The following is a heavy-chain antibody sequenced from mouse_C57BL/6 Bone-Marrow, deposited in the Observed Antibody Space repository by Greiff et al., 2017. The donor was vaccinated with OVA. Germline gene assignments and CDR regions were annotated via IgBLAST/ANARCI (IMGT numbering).Heavy chain of an antibody. CDR2: IAPSDSYI. CDR1: GYTFTNYW. D-gene: IGHD1-1*01. J-gene: IGHJ2*02. V-gene: IGHV1-59*01. CDR3: APYCSRLYLHY. Sequence: VQLQQSGAELVRPGTSVKLSCKASGYTFTNYWMHWVKQRPGQGLEWIGVIAPSDSYINYNQKFKGRATLTVDTSSSTAYMHLNSLASEDSAVYYRAPYCSRLYLHYWGQGTSLTVSS.